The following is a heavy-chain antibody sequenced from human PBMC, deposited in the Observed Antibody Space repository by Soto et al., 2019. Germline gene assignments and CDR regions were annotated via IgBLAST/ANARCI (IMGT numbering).Heavy chain of an antibody. D-gene: IGHD1-1*01. V-gene: IGHV1-8*01. Sequence: ASVKVSCKASGYTFTSYDIYWARQATGQGLEWIGWLTHNTGNSGSAQKLQARDTMTSDTYLCTAHMELSRLRHEDPAEYYCARRTETNGWNVFGANKSYFVSLRQRTIVTGSS. CDR3: ARRTETNGWNVFGANKSYFVS. J-gene: IGHJ5*01. CDR1: GYTFTSYD. CDR2: LTHNTGNS.